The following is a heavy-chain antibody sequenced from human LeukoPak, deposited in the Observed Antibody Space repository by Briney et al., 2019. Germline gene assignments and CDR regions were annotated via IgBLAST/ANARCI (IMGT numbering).Heavy chain of an antibody. CDR1: GGSISSYY. CDR2: IYTSGST. V-gene: IGHV4-4*07. CDR3: ARNRDGYNSFDY. D-gene: IGHD5-24*01. J-gene: IGHJ4*02. Sequence: SETLSPTCTVSGGSISSYYWSWIRQPAGKGLEWIGRIYTSGSTNYNPSLKSRVTMSVDTFKNQFSLKLSSVTAADTAVYYCARNRDGYNSFDYWGQGTLVTVSS.